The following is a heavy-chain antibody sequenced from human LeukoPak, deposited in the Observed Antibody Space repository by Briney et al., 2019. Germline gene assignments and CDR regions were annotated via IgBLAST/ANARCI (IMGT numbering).Heavy chain of an antibody. J-gene: IGHJ5*02. CDR3: ARSSSWYRWFDP. CDR2: INHSGST. V-gene: IGHV4-34*01. D-gene: IGHD6-13*01. Sequence: SETLSLTCAVYGGSFSGDYWSWIREPPGKGLEGIGEINHSGSTNYNPSLKSRGTISLDTSKTQFSLNLSSLTAADTAVYYCARSSSWYRWFDPWGQGTLVTVSS. CDR1: GGSFSGDY.